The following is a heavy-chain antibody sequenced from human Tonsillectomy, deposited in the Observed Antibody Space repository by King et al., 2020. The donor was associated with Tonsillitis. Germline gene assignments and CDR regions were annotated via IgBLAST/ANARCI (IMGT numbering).Heavy chain of an antibody. J-gene: IGHJ4*02. CDR2: ISGRGGST. CDR1: GFTFSSYA. D-gene: IGHD5-24*01. CDR3: AKAGTTRDGYNSIDY. Sequence: VQLLESGGGLVQPGGSLRLSCAASGFTFSSYAMSWVRQAPGKGLDWVSAISGRGGSTYYADSVKGRFTISRDNSKNTLYLQRSSLRAEDTAVYYCAKAGTTRDGYNSIDYWGQGTLVTVSS. V-gene: IGHV3-23*01.